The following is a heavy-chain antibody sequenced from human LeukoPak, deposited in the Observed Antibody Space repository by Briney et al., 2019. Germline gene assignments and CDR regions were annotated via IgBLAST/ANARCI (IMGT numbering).Heavy chain of an antibody. CDR3: ARDANFGYDAFDI. CDR2: IWDDGSNK. D-gene: IGHD3-10*01. CDR1: GFTVSSNY. J-gene: IGHJ3*02. Sequence: GGSLRLSCAASGFTVSSNYMSWVRQAPGKGLEWVAVIWDDGSNKYYPDSVKGRFTISRDNSKNTLYLQVNSLRAEDTAVYYCARDANFGYDAFDIWGQGTMVTVSS. V-gene: IGHV3-33*08.